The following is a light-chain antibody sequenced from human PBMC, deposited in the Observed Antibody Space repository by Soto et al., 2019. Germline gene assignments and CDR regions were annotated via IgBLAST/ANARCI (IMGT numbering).Light chain of an antibody. V-gene: IGKV3-15*01. CDR1: KSVSSN. CDR3: QQCNNRPYN. J-gene: IGKJ2*01. Sequence: EVVMTQSPATLSLSPGERATLSCRASKSVSSNLVWYQQKPGQAPRLLIYDSSTRATGIPARFSGSGSGTEFTLTISSLHAEEFALYFCQQCNNRPYNFGPGTNLGIK. CDR2: DSS.